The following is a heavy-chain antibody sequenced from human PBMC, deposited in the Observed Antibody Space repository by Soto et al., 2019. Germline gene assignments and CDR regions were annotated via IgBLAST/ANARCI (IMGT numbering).Heavy chain of an antibody. CDR1: GGSISSSSYY. CDR2: IYYSGST. CDR3: ARYDSSGYYYVAGFDY. D-gene: IGHD3-22*01. V-gene: IGHV4-39*01. J-gene: IGHJ4*02. Sequence: SETLSLTCTVSGGSISSSSYYWGWIRQPPGKGLEWIGSIYYSGSTYYNPSLKSRVTISVDTSKNQFSLKLSSVTAADTAVYYCARYDSSGYYYVAGFDYWGQGTLVTVSS.